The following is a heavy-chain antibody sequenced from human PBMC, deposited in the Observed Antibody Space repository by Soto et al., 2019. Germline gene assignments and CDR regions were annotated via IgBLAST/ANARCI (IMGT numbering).Heavy chain of an antibody. CDR3: ASSYGSGSYYRGMTYYYYGMDV. Sequence: GASVKVSCKASGGTFSSYAISWVRQAPGQGLEWMGGIIPIFGTANYAQKFQGRVTITADESTSTAYMELSSLRSEDTAVYYCASSYGSGSYYRGMTYYYYGMDVWGQGTKVTVS. V-gene: IGHV1-69*13. J-gene: IGHJ6*02. CDR2: IIPIFGTA. CDR1: GGTFSSYA. D-gene: IGHD3-10*01.